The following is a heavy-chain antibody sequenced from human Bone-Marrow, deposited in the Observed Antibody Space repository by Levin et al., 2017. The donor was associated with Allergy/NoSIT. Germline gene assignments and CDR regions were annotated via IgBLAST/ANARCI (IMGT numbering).Heavy chain of an antibody. D-gene: IGHD2-15*01. Sequence: LSLTCAASGFTFSDYYMSWIRQAPGKGLEWVSYISTGSSTIYYADSVKGRFTISRDNAKSSLFLQMDSLRAEDTAVYYCSRYRLQYCSGGSCYSAYDYYGLDVWGQGTTVTVSS. CDR1: GFTFSDYY. CDR2: ISTGSSTI. V-gene: IGHV3-11*01. J-gene: IGHJ6*02. CDR3: SRYRLQYCSGGSCYSAYDYYGLDV.